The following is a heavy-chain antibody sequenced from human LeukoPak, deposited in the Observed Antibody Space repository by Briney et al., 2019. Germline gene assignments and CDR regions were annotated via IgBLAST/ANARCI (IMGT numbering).Heavy chain of an antibody. CDR1: GHTFTTYY. CDR2: INPSGDGT. D-gene: IGHD1-14*01. J-gene: IGHJ5*02. Sequence: ASVKVSCKASGHTFTTYYVHLVRQAPGQGLEWMGVINPSGDGTNYPQRFQGRVTLTRDTSTSTVYMELSSLRSEHTAIYYCAKETPNTGWFDPWGQGTLVTVSS. CDR3: AKETPNTGWFDP. V-gene: IGHV1-46*01.